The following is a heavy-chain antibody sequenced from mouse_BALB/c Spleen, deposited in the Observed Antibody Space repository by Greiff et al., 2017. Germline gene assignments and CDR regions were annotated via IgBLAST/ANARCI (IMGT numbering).Heavy chain of an antibody. V-gene: IGHV1-31*01. Sequence: EVKLQESGPELVKPGASVKISCKASGYSFTGYYMHWVKQSHVKSLEWIGRINPYNGATSYNQNFKDKASLTVDKSSSTAYMELHSLTSEDSAVYYCARTTVGYFDYWGQGTTLTVSS. CDR2: INPYNGAT. J-gene: IGHJ2*01. D-gene: IGHD1-1*01. CDR1: GYSFTGYY. CDR3: ARTTVGYFDY.